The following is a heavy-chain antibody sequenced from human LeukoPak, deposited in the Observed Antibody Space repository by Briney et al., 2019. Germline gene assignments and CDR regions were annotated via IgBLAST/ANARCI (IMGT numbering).Heavy chain of an antibody. CDR3: AKDRGAVAGVLDV. J-gene: IGHJ6*01. CDR2: ISGSGGST. CDR1: GFTFSSYA. V-gene: IGHV3-23*01. Sequence: GGSLRLSCAASGFTFSSYAMSCVRQAPGEGLEWVSAISGSGGSTYYADSAKGRFTISRDNSKNTLYLQMNSLRAEDTAVYYCAKDRGAVAGVLDVWGQGTTVTVSS. D-gene: IGHD6-19*01.